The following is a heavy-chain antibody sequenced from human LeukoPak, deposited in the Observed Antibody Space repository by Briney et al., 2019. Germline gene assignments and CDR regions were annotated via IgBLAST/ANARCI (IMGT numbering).Heavy chain of an antibody. D-gene: IGHD3-3*01. CDR1: GYSFTTYW. J-gene: IGHJ4*02. CDR3: ARRSGGTSDY. V-gene: IGHV5-51*01. CDR2: IYPGDSDT. Sequence: GESLKISCKGSGYSFTTYWIGWVRQMPGKGLEWMGTIYPGDSDTKYSPSFRGQVTISGDKSISTAYLQWSSLKASDTAVYYCARRSGGTSDYWGQGTLVTVSS.